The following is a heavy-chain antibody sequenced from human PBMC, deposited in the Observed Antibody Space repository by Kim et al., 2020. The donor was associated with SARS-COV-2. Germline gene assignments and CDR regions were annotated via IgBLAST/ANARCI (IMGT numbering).Heavy chain of an antibody. J-gene: IGHJ6*03. CDR2: IYYSGST. V-gene: IGHV4-59*01. CDR3: ARVKVEQHYYMDV. Sequence: SETLSLTCTVSGGSISSYYWSWIRQPPGKGLEWIGYIYYSGSTNYNPSLKSRVTISVDTSKNQFSLKLSSVTAADTAVYYCARVKVEQHYYMDVWGKGTTVTVSS. CDR1: GGSISSYY. D-gene: IGHD6-13*01.